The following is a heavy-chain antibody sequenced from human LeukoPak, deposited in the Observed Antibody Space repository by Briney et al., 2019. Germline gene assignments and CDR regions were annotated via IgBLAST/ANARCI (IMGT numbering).Heavy chain of an antibody. V-gene: IGHV3-48*01. CDR2: ISSSSSTI. D-gene: IGHD1-26*01. Sequence: PGGSLRLSCAASGFTFSSYGMHWVRQAPGKGLEWVSYISSSSSTIYYADSVKGRFTISRDNAKNSLYLQMNSLRAEDTAVYYCARDSGVGSFGAFDIWGQGTMVTVSS. CDR3: ARDSGVGSFGAFDI. J-gene: IGHJ3*02. CDR1: GFTFSSYG.